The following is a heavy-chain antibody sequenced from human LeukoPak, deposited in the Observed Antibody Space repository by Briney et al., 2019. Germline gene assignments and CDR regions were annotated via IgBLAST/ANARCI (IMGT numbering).Heavy chain of an antibody. J-gene: IGHJ5*02. V-gene: IGHV3-48*03. D-gene: IGHD5-12*01. CDR2: ITASSTTI. Sequence: GGSLRLSCAASGFSFSNYETNWARQAPGKGLEWISYITASSTTIYYADSVKGRFTISRDNAKNSLYLQMNGLRGEDTAVYYCAKGPGARGHFNWFDPWGQGTLVTVSS. CDR1: GFSFSNYE. CDR3: AKGPGARGHFNWFDP.